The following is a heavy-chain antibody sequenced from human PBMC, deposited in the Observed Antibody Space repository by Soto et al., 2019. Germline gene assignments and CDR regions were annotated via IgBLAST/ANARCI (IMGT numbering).Heavy chain of an antibody. CDR2: IYYSGST. CDR1: GGSVSSGSYY. V-gene: IGHV4-61*01. Sequence: QVQLQESGPGLVKPSETLSLTCTVSGGSVSSGSYYWSWIRQPPGKGLEWIGYIYYSGSTNYNPSLKSRVTISVDTSKNQFSLKLSSVTAADTAVYYCARETPYCISTSCYKQFDYWGQGTLVTVSS. CDR3: ARETPYCISTSCYKQFDY. D-gene: IGHD2-2*01. J-gene: IGHJ4*02.